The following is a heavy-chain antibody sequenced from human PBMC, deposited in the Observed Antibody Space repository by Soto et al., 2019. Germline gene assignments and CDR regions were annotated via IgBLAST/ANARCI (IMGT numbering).Heavy chain of an antibody. D-gene: IGHD3-3*02. CDR2: IYWNDDK. Sequence: SGPTLVKPTQTLTLTCTFSGFSLSTSGVGVGWIRQPPGKALEWLALIYWNDDKRYSPSLKSRLTITKDTSKNQVVLTMTNMDPVDTATYYCAHILATAHYYYYGMDVWGQGTTVTVSS. V-gene: IGHV2-5*01. CDR3: AHILATAHYYYYGMDV. J-gene: IGHJ6*02. CDR1: GFSLSTSGVG.